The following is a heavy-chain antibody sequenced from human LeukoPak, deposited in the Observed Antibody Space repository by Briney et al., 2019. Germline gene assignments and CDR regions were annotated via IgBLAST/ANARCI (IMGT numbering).Heavy chain of an antibody. CDR3: AKGAYCSGGSCYHNTFDY. V-gene: IGHV3-9*01. J-gene: IGHJ4*02. CDR1: GFTFDDYA. CDR2: ISWNSGSI. Sequence: GGSLRLSCAASGFTFDDYAMHWVRQAPGKGLEWVSGISWNSGSIGYADSVKGRFTISRDNAKNYLYLQMNSLRAEDTALYYCAKGAYCSGGSCYHNTFDYWGQGTLVTVSS. D-gene: IGHD2-15*01.